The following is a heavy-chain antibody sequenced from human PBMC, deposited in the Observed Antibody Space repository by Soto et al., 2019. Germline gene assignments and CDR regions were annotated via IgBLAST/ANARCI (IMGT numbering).Heavy chain of an antibody. CDR3: ASVWSGYSGAQY. D-gene: IGHD3-3*01. Sequence: EVQLVESGGGLVQPGGSLSLSCAASGFTFSSYEMIWVRQAPGEGLECLSYITRGGSIIHYADSVKGRFTISRDNAKNSIYLQMNSPRAEVSAVYYCASVWSGYSGAQYWGQGTLVTVSS. CDR1: GFTFSSYE. V-gene: IGHV3-48*03. J-gene: IGHJ4*02. CDR2: ITRGGSII.